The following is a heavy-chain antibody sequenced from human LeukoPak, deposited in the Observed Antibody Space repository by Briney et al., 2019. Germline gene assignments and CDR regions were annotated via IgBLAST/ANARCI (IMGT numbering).Heavy chain of an antibody. Sequence: PSETLSLTCTVSGGSISSYYWSWIRQPPGKGLEWIGYIYYSGSTNYNPSLKRRVTISVDTSKNQFSLKLSSVTAADTAVYYCAREGVAATDRYYYYYMDVWGKGTTVTVSS. J-gene: IGHJ6*03. CDR2: IYYSGST. CDR3: AREGVAATDRYYYYYMDV. D-gene: IGHD2-15*01. CDR1: GGSISSYY. V-gene: IGHV4-59*01.